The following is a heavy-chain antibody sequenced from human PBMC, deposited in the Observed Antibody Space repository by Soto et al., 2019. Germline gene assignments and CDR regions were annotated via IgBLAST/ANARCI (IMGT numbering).Heavy chain of an antibody. CDR1: GFTFSSYA. V-gene: IGHV3-23*01. CDR2: ISGSGGST. Sequence: PGGSLRLSCAASGFTFSSYAMSWVRQAPGKGLEWVSAISGSGGSTYYADSVKGRFTISRDNSKNTLYLQMNSLRAEDTAVYYCAKVVYDYVWGPCLDYWGQGTLVTVSS. J-gene: IGHJ4*02. CDR3: AKVVYDYVWGPCLDY. D-gene: IGHD3-16*01.